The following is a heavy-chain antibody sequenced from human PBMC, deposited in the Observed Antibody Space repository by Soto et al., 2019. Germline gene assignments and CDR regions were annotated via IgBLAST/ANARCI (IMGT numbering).Heavy chain of an antibody. CDR2: ISHDGSYK. Sequence: PGGSLRLSCAASGFSFTTYVMHWVRQAPGKGLEWVAVISHDGSYKYYGDAVKGRFTISRDTSKNAVYLEMNSLRPEDTAVYYCAKGLLAIAGTTRPRDAFKIWGQGTMVTVSS. CDR3: AKGLLAIAGTTRPRDAFKI. J-gene: IGHJ3*02. D-gene: IGHD1-7*01. V-gene: IGHV3-30*18. CDR1: GFSFTTYV.